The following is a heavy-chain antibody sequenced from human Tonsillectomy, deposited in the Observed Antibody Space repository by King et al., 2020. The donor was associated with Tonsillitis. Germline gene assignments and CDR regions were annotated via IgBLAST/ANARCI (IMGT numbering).Heavy chain of an antibody. CDR3: VRDRSYEYVWGTYRYITMDV. CDR1: GFTFSSYW. V-gene: IGHV3-7*01. J-gene: IGHJ6*02. D-gene: IGHD3-16*02. Sequence: VQLVESGGGLVQPGGSLRLSCAASGFTFSSYWMTWVRQAPGKGLEWVANIKQDGSEKYYVDSVKGRFTISRDNAKNSLSLQMNSLRAEDTAVYYCVRDRSYEYVWGTYRYITMDVWGQGTTVTVSS. CDR2: IKQDGSEK.